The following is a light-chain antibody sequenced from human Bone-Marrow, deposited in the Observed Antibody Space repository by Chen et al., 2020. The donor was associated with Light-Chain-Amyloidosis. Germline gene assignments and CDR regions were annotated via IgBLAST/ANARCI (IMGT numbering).Light chain of an antibody. Sequence: QPVLTQPPSASGAPGQRVTISCSGSSSHIKSNYVFWYQQFPGTAPKLLIYRNNQRPSGVPDLFAGSKTGAAASLVIGGLRAEDEADYYCAVWEDSLVKVFGGGTKLTVL. CDR2: RNN. J-gene: IGLJ2*01. CDR3: AVWEDSLVKV. CDR1: SSHIKSNY. V-gene: IGLV1-47*01.